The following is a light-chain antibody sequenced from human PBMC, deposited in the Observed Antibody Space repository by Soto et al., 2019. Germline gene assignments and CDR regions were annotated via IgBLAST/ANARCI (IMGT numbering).Light chain of an antibody. CDR3: QQRRYWPVT. V-gene: IGKV3-11*01. CDR2: DAS. Sequence: EIVLTQSPAILSMSPGERATLSCRASQSVSSYFAWYQQKPGQAPRLLIYDASNRATGVPARFSGSGSGTCFTLTISSLEPEDFAVYYCQQRRYWPVTFGQGTKVEIK. CDR1: QSVSSY. J-gene: IGKJ1*01.